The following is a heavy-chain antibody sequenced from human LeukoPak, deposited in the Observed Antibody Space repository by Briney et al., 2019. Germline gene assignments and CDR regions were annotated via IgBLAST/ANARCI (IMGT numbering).Heavy chain of an antibody. CDR2: INPNSGGT. Sequence: ASVKVSCKASGYTFTGYYMHWVRQAPGQGLEWLGWINPNSGGTNYAQKFQGRVTMTRDTSISTAYMELSRLRSDDTAVYYCARLDIVVVPAYRGYFDYWGQGTLVTVSS. CDR3: ARLDIVVVPAYRGYFDY. V-gene: IGHV1-2*02. D-gene: IGHD2-2*03. J-gene: IGHJ4*02. CDR1: GYTFTGYY.